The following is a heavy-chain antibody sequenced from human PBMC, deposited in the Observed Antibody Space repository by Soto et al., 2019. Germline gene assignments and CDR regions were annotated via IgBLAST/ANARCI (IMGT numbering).Heavy chain of an antibody. V-gene: IGHV4-31*03. Sequence: QVQLQESGPGLVKPSQTLSLTCTVSGGSISSGGYYWSWIRQHPGKGLEWIGYIYYSGSTYYNPSLKSRGTRAVDASHNESSRKLSAVTAADTAVYYCASEPFPWGQGTLVTVSS. J-gene: IGHJ5*02. CDR1: GGSISSGGYY. CDR3: ASEPFP. CDR2: IYYSGST.